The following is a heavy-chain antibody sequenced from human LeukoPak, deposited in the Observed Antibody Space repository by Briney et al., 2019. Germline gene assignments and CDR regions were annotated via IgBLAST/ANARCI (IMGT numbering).Heavy chain of an antibody. V-gene: IGHV3-21*01. CDR3: ARGTGIAADDY. D-gene: IGHD6-13*01. CDR2: ISSSSYI. Sequence: GGSLRLSCAASGFTFSSYSMNWVRQAPGKGLEWVSSISSSSYIYYADSVKGRFTISRDNAKNSLYLQMNSLRAEDTAVYYCARGTGIAADDYWGQGTLVTVSS. CDR1: GFTFSSYS. J-gene: IGHJ4*02.